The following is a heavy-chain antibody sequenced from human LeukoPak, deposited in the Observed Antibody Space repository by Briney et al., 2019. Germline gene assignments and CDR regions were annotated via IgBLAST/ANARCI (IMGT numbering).Heavy chain of an antibody. CDR1: GGSISSSSYY. V-gene: IGHV4-39*01. D-gene: IGHD1-26*01. CDR3: ARHVQGGSYLVDY. CDR2: IYYSGST. J-gene: IGHJ4*02. Sequence: SETLSLTCTVSGGSISSSSYYWGWIRQPPGKGLEWVGSIYYSGSTYYNPSLKSRVTISVDTSKNQFSLKLSSVTAADTAVYYCARHVQGGSYLVDYWGQGTLVTVSS.